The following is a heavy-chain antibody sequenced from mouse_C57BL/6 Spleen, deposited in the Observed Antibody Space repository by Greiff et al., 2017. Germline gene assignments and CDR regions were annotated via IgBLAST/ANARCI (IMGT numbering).Heavy chain of an antibody. Sequence: QVQLQQPGAELVRPGSSVKLSCKASGYTFTSYWMDWVKQRPGQGLEWIGNIYPSDSGTHYNQKFKDKATLSVDKSSSTAYMQLSSLTSEDSAVYYCAREGYYAMDDWGQGTSVTVSS. CDR1: GYTFTSYW. V-gene: IGHV1-61*01. CDR3: AREGYYAMDD. J-gene: IGHJ4*01. CDR2: IYPSDSGT.